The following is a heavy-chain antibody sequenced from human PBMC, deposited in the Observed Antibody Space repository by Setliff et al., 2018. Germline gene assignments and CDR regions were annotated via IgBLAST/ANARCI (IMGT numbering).Heavy chain of an antibody. J-gene: IGHJ4*02. CDR2: ISGGSGRT. CDR3: VRMQGGGSTLGAIDH. Sequence: LRLSCAASGFTFSTYAMSWVRQAPGKGLEWVSAISGGSGRTYYVATVKGRFTISRDDSKNTLYLQMNSLRAEDTAVYYCVRMQGGGSTLGAIDHWGQGTLVTVSS. V-gene: IGHV3-23*01. CDR1: GFTFSTYA. D-gene: IGHD3-16*01.